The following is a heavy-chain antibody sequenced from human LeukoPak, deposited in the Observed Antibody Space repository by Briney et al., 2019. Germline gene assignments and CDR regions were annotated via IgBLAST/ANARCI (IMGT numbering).Heavy chain of an antibody. CDR1: GFTPSKCG. CDR3: AARPTSEAVAPSDF. J-gene: IGHJ4*02. CDR2: ISGSGGST. V-gene: IGHV3-23*01. Sequence: GGSLRLSCAGSGFTPSKCGMSWVRQAPGKGLEWVSGISGSGGSTYYADSVKGRFTISRDNSKSTLYLQMNSLRAEDTATYYCAARPTSEAVAPSDFWGQGTLVTVSP. D-gene: IGHD6-19*01.